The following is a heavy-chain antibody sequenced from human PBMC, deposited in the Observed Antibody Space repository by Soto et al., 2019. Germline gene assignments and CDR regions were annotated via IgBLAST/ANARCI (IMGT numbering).Heavy chain of an antibody. CDR1: GGSFSGYY. J-gene: IGHJ4*02. D-gene: IGHD3-10*01. CDR3: ARRLYGSGSYYNY. Sequence: QVQLQQWGAGLLKPSETLSLTCAVYGGSFSGYYWSWIRQPPGKGLEWIGEINHSGSTNYNPSLKSRVTISVDTSMNQFSLKLSSVTAADTAVYYCARRLYGSGSYYNYWGQGTLVTVSS. V-gene: IGHV4-34*01. CDR2: INHSGST.